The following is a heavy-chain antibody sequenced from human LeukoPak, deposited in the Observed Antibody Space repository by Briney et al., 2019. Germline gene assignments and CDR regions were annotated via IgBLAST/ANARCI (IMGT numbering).Heavy chain of an antibody. V-gene: IGHV4-39*07. CDR1: GGSISSSSYY. CDR3: ARDNYDSNGYRIPFDY. CDR2: IYYSGST. J-gene: IGHJ4*02. Sequence: SETLSLTCTVSGGSISSSSYYWGWIRQPPGKGLEWIGSIYYSGSTYYNPSLKSRVTISVDTSKNQFSLKLSSVTAADTAVYYCARDNYDSNGYRIPFDYWGQGTLVTVSS. D-gene: IGHD3-22*01.